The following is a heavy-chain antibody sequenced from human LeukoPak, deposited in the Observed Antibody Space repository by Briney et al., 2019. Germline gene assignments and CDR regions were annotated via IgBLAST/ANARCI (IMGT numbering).Heavy chain of an antibody. CDR3: TRSVFPYYFVC. V-gene: IGHV3-74*01. D-gene: IGHD3-10*02. CDR1: GFTFSNYW. J-gene: IGHJ4*02. Sequence: GGSLRLSCVASGFTFSNYWIQWVRQAPGKGLVWVSRTNNDGSSTTYADFVKGRFTSSRDNAKNTLYLQMDSLRAEDTAVYYCTRSVFPYYFVCWGQGTLVTVSS. CDR2: TNNDGSST.